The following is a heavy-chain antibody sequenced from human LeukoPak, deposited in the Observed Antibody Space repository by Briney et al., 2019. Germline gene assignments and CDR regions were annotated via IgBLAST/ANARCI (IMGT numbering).Heavy chain of an antibody. V-gene: IGHV3-21*01. Sequence: GGSLRLSCAASGFSFSSTWMNWVRQAPGKGLEWVSSISSSSSYIYYADSVKGRFTISRDNAKNSLYLQMNSLRAEDTAVYYCARDSGYDFHFDYWGQGTLVTVSS. D-gene: IGHD5-12*01. CDR2: ISSSSSYI. CDR1: GFSFSSTW. J-gene: IGHJ4*02. CDR3: ARDSGYDFHFDY.